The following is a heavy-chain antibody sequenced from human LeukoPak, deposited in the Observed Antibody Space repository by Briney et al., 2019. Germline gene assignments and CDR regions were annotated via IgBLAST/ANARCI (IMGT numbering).Heavy chain of an antibody. Sequence: GESLKISCKGSGYSFTNYWIGWVRQMPGKGRKWRVISYPGDSDARYSPSFQGQVTISADKSISTAYLQWSSLKASDTAMYYCARRRDLYSGSYYPFDYWGQGTLVTVSS. CDR3: ARRRDLYSGSYYPFDY. V-gene: IGHV5-51*01. CDR2: SYPGDSDA. J-gene: IGHJ4*02. D-gene: IGHD1-26*01. CDR1: GYSFTNYW.